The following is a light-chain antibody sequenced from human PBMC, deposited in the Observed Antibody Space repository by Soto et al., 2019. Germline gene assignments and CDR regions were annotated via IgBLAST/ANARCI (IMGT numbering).Light chain of an antibody. CDR3: SSYTSSSTLDV. CDR1: SSDVGFYNY. Sequence: QSVLTQPASVSGSPGQSITISFTGTSSDVGFYNYVSWYQQRPGKAPKLMIFEVSNRPSGISHRFSGSKSGNTASLTISGLRSEDEADYYGSSYTSSSTLDVFGTGTEVTVL. J-gene: IGLJ1*01. CDR2: EVS. V-gene: IGLV2-14*01.